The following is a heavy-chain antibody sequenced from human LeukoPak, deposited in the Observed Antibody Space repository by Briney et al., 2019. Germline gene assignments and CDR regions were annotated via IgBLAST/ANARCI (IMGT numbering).Heavy chain of an antibody. Sequence: SETLSLTCAVYGGSSTGYYWTWIRLPPGKGLEWIGEINHSGSTNYKSSLKSRVTISVDTSKNQFALKLSSVTAADTAVYYCARGPPIEPDILAGYYYFDYWGQGTLVTVSS. CDR2: INHSGST. J-gene: IGHJ4*02. CDR3: ARGPPIEPDILAGYYYFDY. CDR1: GGSSTGYY. D-gene: IGHD3-9*01. V-gene: IGHV4-34*01.